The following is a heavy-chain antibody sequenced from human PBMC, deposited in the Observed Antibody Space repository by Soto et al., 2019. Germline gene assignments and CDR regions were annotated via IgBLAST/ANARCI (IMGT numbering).Heavy chain of an antibody. CDR1: GFIFGDYA. D-gene: IGHD1-26*01. Sequence: GGSLRLSCTTSGFIFGDYAMSWVRQAPGKGLECVSFIRSKIYGGTTEYAASVKGRFTISRDDSKSIPYLQMNTLKTEDTAVYYCTREEKWELLSYYYGMDVWGQGTTVTVSS. CDR2: IRSKIYGGTT. CDR3: TREEKWELLSYYYGMDV. V-gene: IGHV3-49*04. J-gene: IGHJ6*02.